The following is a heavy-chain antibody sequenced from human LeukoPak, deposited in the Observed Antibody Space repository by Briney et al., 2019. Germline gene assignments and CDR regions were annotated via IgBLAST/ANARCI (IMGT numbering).Heavy chain of an antibody. J-gene: IGHJ4*02. Sequence: SVKVSCKASGGTFSSYAISWVRQAPGQGLEWMGGIIPIFGTANYAQKFQGRVTITADESTSTAYMELSSLRSEDTVVYYCVRSGYYDSSGYYPGSLGYWGQGTLVTVSS. CDR1: GGTFSSYA. V-gene: IGHV1-69*01. D-gene: IGHD3-22*01. CDR3: VRSGYYDSSGYYPGSLGY. CDR2: IIPIFGTA.